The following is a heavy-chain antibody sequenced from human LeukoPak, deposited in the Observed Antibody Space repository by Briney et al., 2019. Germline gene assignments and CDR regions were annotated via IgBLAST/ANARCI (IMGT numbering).Heavy chain of an antibody. J-gene: IGHJ6*03. D-gene: IGHD3-10*01. V-gene: IGHV4-59*01. CDR1: GGSISNYY. Sequence: SETLSRTCTVSGGSISNYYWSWIPQPPGKGLEWIGYLYYSGSTDYNTSLKSRATISVASSKTAFFLMRSLVSAAAAAVYYCGRKREDGSGSPCYMDVWGKGTTVTVSS. CDR3: GRKREDGSGSPCYMDV. CDR2: LYYSGST.